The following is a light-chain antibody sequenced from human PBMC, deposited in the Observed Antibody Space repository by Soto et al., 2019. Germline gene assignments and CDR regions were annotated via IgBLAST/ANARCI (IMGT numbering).Light chain of an antibody. CDR1: QSISLW. J-gene: IGKJ1*01. CDR2: KAS. CDR3: QQYNSYWT. V-gene: IGKV1-5*03. Sequence: DLQLTQSPSTLSASVGDRVTITCRASQSISLWLAWYQQKPGKAPKVLIYKASTLESGVPSRFSGSGSGTEFTLTISSLQPDDFAAYYCQQYNSYWTFGQGTKVEIK.